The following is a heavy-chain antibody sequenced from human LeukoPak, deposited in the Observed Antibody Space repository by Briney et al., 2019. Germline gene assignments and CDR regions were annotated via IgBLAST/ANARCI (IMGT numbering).Heavy chain of an antibody. V-gene: IGHV3-23*01. D-gene: IGHD6-13*01. Sequence: GGSLRLSCAASGFTFSSYAMSWVRQAPGKGLEGVSAISGSGGSTYYADSVKGRFTISRNNSKSTLYLQMKRLRAEDTAVYYCAKKKSWYSSSWSLDYWGQGTLVTVSS. CDR1: GFTFSSYA. J-gene: IGHJ4*02. CDR3: AKKKSWYSSSWSLDY. CDR2: ISGSGGST.